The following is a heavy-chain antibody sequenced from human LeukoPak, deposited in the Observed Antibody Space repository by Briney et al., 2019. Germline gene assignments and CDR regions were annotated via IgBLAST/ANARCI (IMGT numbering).Heavy chain of an antibody. CDR2: IYPSGST. CDR3: ARSDYYGSGSYPTD. J-gene: IGHJ4*02. D-gene: IGHD3-10*01. CDR1: GGSINNYY. Sequence: PSETLSLTCTVSGGSINNYYWSWIRQPAGKGLEWIGRIYPSGSTNYNPSLKSRVTMSVDTSKNQFSLKLSSVTAADTAVYYCARSDYYGSGSYPTDWGQGTLVTVSS. V-gene: IGHV4-4*07.